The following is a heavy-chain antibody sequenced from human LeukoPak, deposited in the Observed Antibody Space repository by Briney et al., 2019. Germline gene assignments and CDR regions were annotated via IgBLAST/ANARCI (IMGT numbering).Heavy chain of an antibody. D-gene: IGHD4-23*01. J-gene: IGHJ6*04. CDR3: ARDRFGGMDV. CDR1: GFTFSSYW. Sequence: PGGSLRPSCAASGFTFSSYWMSWVRQAPGKGLEWVANIREDGSETYYVDSVKGRFTISRDNAKNSVYLQMNSLRVEDTAVYYCARDRFGGMDVWGKGTTVTVSS. V-gene: IGHV3-7*01. CDR2: IREDGSET.